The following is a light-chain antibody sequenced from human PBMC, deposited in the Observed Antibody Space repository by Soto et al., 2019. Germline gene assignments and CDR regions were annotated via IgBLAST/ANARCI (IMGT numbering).Light chain of an antibody. CDR2: GAS. Sequence: ETVLTQSPGTLSLSPGERATLSCRASQSVSSTSFAWYQQKPGQAPRLLIYGASTRATGIPDRFSGSGSETDFTLTISRLETEDCAVYYCHQYGNSPYTFGQGTKLEIK. CDR1: QSVSSTS. CDR3: HQYGNSPYT. V-gene: IGKV3-20*01. J-gene: IGKJ2*01.